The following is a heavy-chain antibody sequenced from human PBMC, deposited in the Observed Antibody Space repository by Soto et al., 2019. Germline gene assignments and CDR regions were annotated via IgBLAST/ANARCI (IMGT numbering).Heavy chain of an antibody. V-gene: IGHV1-69*13. Sequence: SVKVSCKTSGGTFSTYAIYWVRQAPGQGLEWMGAIIPLFGTADYAQKFQGRVTITADESTSTAYMELSSLRSEDTAVYYCAKDSHCGIISPTHYLWGQGTQVTVSS. D-gene: IGHD2-21*01. CDR3: AKDSHCGIISPTHYL. CDR2: IIPLFGTA. J-gene: IGHJ5*02. CDR1: GGTFSTYA.